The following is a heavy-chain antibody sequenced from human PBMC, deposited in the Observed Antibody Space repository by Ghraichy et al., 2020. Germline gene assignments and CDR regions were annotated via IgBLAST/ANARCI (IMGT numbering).Heavy chain of an antibody. CDR3: ARAGVASRHFDY. CDR2: INPSAGST. V-gene: IGHV1-46*01. J-gene: IGHJ4*02. CDR1: GYTLTSYF. D-gene: IGHD6-6*01. Sequence: ASVKVSCRASGYTLTSYFMHWVRQAPGQGLEWMGIINPSAGSTSYAQKFQGRVTMTRDTSTSTVYMELSSLRSEDTAVYNCARAGVASRHFDYWGQGTLVTVSS.